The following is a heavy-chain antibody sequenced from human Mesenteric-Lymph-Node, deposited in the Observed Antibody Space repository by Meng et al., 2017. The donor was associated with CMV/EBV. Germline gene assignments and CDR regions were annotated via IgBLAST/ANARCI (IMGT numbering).Heavy chain of an antibody. J-gene: IGHJ4*02. D-gene: IGHD3-3*01. CDR2: INPNSGDT. CDR1: GYTFTGHY. CDR3: ARRYDFWSGTPFDY. V-gene: IGHV1-2*02. Sequence: ASVKVSCKASGYTFTGHYIHWVRQAPGQGLEWVGWINPNSGDTYYAQKFQGTVTMTRDTSISTAYMEVSSLRSDDTAVYYCARRYDFWSGTPFDYWGQGTLVTVSS.